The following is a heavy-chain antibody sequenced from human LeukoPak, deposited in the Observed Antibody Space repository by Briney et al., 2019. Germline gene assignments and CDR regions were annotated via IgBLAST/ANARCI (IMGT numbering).Heavy chain of an antibody. D-gene: IGHD5-24*01. Sequence: SVKVSCKASGGTFSSYAISWVRQAPGQGLEWMGGIIPIFGTANYAQKFQGRVTITADKSTSTAYMELSSLRSEDTAVYYCARDNSVRDEAWWFNPWGQGTLVTVSS. CDR1: GGTFSSYA. CDR3: ARDNSVRDEAWWFNP. J-gene: IGHJ5*02. V-gene: IGHV1-69*06. CDR2: IIPIFGTA.